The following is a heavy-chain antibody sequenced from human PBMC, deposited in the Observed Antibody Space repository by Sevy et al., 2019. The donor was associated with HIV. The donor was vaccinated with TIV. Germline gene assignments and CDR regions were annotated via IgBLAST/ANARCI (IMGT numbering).Heavy chain of an antibody. D-gene: IGHD6-19*01. V-gene: IGHV4-34*01. CDR2: INHGGST. Sequence: SETLSLTCAVYGGSFSGYYWNWIRQPPGKRLEWIGEINHGGSTDYNASLKSRVTISVDTSKNQFSLKMSSVTAADTAVYYCARGHFRSVAVAGFDYWGHGTLVTVSS. CDR3: ARGHFRSVAVAGFDY. CDR1: GGSFSGYY. J-gene: IGHJ4*01.